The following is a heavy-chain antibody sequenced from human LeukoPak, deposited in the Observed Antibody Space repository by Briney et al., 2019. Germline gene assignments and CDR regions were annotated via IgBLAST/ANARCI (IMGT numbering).Heavy chain of an antibody. CDR3: ARGLEAALSYFEN. D-gene: IGHD6-25*01. J-gene: IGHJ4*01. V-gene: IGHV3-53*01. CDR1: GVTVSSNY. Sequence: GGSLGLSCAASGVTVSSNYMSCVRHAPGKGVEGVSGVYGGGTTYYADSVKGRFTISRENSKNTLYLQMSRLRAEDTALYYCARGLEAALSYFENWGHGIPVTVSS. CDR2: VYGGGTT.